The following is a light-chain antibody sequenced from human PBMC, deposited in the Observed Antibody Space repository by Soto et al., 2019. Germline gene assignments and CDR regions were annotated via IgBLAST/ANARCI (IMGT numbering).Light chain of an antibody. J-gene: IGLJ1*01. CDR1: TSDVGSYSL. V-gene: IGLV2-23*01. CDR3: YSYAGSSIYV. CDR2: EDS. Sequence: LTQPASVSGSPGQSITMSCTGTTSDVGSYSLLSWYQQHPGKAPKLMIYEDSKRPSGVSNRFSGSKSGNTASLTISGLQAEDEADYYCYSYAGSSIYVFGTGTKVTVL.